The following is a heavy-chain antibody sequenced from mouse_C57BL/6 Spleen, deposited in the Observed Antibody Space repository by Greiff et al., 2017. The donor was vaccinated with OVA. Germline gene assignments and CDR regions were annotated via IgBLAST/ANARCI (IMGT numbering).Heavy chain of an antibody. J-gene: IGHJ2*01. CDR2: IYPRSGNT. Sequence: QVQLQQSGAELARPGASVKLSCKASGYTFTSYGISWVKQRTGQGLEWIGEIYPRSGNTYYNEKFKGKATLTADKSSSTAYMELRSLTSEDSADYCGASARDRAGRVFNYWGQGTTLTVSS. D-gene: IGHD3-3*01. CDR3: ASARDRAGRVFNY. V-gene: IGHV1-81*01. CDR1: GYTFTSYG.